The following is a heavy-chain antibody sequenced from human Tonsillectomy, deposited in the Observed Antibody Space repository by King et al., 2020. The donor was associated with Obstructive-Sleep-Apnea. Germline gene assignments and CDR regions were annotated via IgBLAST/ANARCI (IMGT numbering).Heavy chain of an antibody. V-gene: IGHV1-24*01. Sequence: QLVQSGAEVKKPGASVKVSCKVSGYTHTELSMHWVRQAPGKGLEWMGGFDPEDGETIYAQKFQGRVTMTEDTSTDTAYMELSSLRSEDTAVYYCATGFVIAAADNYYYYGMDVWGQGTTVTVSS. CDR2: FDPEDGET. CDR3: ATGFVIAAADNYYYYGMDV. J-gene: IGHJ6*02. D-gene: IGHD6-13*01. CDR1: GYTHTELS.